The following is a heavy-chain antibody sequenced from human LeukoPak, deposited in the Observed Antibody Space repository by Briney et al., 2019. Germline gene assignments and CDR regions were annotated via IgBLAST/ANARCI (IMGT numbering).Heavy chain of an antibody. CDR1: GGSLSSYY. J-gene: IGHJ5*02. CDR3: AREVSSRYSSSFGWFDP. V-gene: IGHV4-59*01. Sequence: SETLSLTCTVSGGSLSSYYWSWIRQPPGKGLEWIGYIYYSGSTNYNPSLKSRVTISVDTSKNQFSLKLSSVTAADTAVYYCAREVSSRYSSSFGWFDPWGQGTLVTVPS. CDR2: IYYSGST. D-gene: IGHD6-13*01.